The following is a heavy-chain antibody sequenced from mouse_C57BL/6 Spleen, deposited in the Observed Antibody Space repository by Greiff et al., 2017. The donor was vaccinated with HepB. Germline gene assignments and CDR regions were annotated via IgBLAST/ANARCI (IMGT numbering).Heavy chain of an antibody. CDR1: GYSITSDY. Sequence: DVKLQESGPGLAKPSQTLSLTCSVTGYSITSDYWNWIRKFPGNKLEYMGYISYSCSTYYNPSLKSRISITRDTSKNQYYLQLNSVTTEDTATYYCAKGGVDYDDAMDYWGQGTSVTVSS. J-gene: IGHJ4*01. CDR2: ISYSCST. V-gene: IGHV3-8*01. D-gene: IGHD2-4*01. CDR3: AKGGVDYDDAMDY.